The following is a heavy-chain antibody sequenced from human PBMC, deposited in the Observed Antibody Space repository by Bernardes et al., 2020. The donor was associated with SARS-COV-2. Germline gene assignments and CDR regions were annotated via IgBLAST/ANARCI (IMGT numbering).Heavy chain of an antibody. CDR2: IYYSGST. CDR3: ARHYVVVPAATGNSRFGY. Sequence: SETLSLTCTVSGGSISSSSYYWGWIRQPPGKGLEWFGSIYYSGSTYYNPSLKSRVTISVDTSKNQFSLKLSSVTAADTAVYYCARHYVVVPAATGNSRFGYWGQGTLVTVSS. J-gene: IGHJ4*02. D-gene: IGHD2-2*01. CDR1: GGSISSSSYY. V-gene: IGHV4-39*01.